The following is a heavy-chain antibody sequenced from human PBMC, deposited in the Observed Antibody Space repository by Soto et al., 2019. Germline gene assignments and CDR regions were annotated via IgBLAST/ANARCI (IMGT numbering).Heavy chain of an antibody. J-gene: IGHJ6*02. V-gene: IGHV3-43*01. CDR3: AKDIKGGRDYYYYYGMDV. Sequence: GGSLRLSCAASGFTFDDYTMHWVRQAPGKGLEWVSLISWDGGSTYYADSVKGRFTISRDNSKNSLYLQMNSLRTEDTALYYCAKDIKGGRDYYYYYGMDVWGQGTTVTVSS. CDR2: ISWDGGST. CDR1: GFTFDDYT.